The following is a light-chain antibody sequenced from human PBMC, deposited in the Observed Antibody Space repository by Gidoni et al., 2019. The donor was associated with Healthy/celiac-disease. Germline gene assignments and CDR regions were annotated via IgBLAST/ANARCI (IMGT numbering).Light chain of an antibody. CDR3: QSYDSSLSGWV. CDR1: SSNIGAGYD. J-gene: IGLJ3*02. CDR2: GNS. Sequence: QSVLTQPPSVSEAPGQRVTISCTGSSSNIGAGYDVHWYQQLPGTAPKLLIYGNSNRPSGVPDRFSVSKSGTSASLAITGLQAEDEADYYCQSYDSSLSGWVFGGGTKLTVL. V-gene: IGLV1-40*01.